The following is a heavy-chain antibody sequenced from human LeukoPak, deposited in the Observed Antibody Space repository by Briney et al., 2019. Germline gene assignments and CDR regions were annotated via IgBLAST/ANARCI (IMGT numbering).Heavy chain of an antibody. CDR3: ARVPRNDYVWGSYRSHDAFDI. J-gene: IGHJ3*02. V-gene: IGHV4-34*01. CDR1: GGSFSGYY. CDR2: INHSGST. Sequence: KPSETLSLTCAVYGGSFSGYYWSWIRQPPGKGLEWIGEINHSGSTNYNPSLKSRVTISVDTSKNQFSLKLSSVTAADTAVYYCARVPRNDYVWGSYRSHDAFDIWGQGTMVTVSS. D-gene: IGHD3-16*02.